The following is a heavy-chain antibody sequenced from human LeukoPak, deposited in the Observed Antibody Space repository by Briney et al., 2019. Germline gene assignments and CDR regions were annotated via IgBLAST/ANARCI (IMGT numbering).Heavy chain of an antibody. CDR2: INTDGSST. D-gene: IGHD5-18*01. J-gene: IGHJ4*02. CDR3: ARPGYTYGRLDY. CDR1: GFTFSSYW. V-gene: IGHV3-74*01. Sequence: GGSLRLSCAASGFTFSSYWMHWVRQAPGKGLVWVSRINTDGSSTSYADSVKGRFTISRDNAKYTLYLQMNSLRAEDTAVYYCARPGYTYGRLDYWGQGTLVTVSS.